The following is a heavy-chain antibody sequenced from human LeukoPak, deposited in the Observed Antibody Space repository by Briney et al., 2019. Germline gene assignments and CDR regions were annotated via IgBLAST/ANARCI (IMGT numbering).Heavy chain of an antibody. V-gene: IGHV3-30*18. CDR1: GFTFSSFG. CDR2: ISYDGSNN. D-gene: IGHD3-10*01. J-gene: IGHJ4*02. CDR3: AKDRGINYLDY. Sequence: GRSLRPSCVASGFTFSSFGMHWVRQAPGKGLQWVAFISYDGSNNYYADSVKGRFTISRDISKNTLYLQMNSLRAEDTAVYYCAKDRGINYLDYWGQGSLVTVSS.